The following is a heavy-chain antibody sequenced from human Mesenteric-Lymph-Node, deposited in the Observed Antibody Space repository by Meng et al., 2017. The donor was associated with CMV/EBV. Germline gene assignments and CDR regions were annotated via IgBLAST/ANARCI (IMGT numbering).Heavy chain of an antibody. V-gene: IGHV3-43D*03. D-gene: IGHD6-6*01. CDR2: INADGDST. CDR3: AKVGIDDRSSSAHYGLDV. CDR1: GFTFDDHA. Sequence: GGSLRLSCAASGFTFDDHAMHWVRQAPGKGLEWVSFINADGDSTYYADSVEGRFTISRDNIRNYLYLQMESLTIEDAALYHCAKVGIDDRSSSAHYGLDVWGQGTAVTVSS. J-gene: IGHJ6*01.